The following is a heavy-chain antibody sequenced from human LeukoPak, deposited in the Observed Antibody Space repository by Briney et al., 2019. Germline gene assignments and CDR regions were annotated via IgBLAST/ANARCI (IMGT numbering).Heavy chain of an antibody. CDR2: ISRSSITI. CDR1: GSTFSSYS. Sequence: GGYLRLSCAASGSTFSSYSMIWVRQAPGKGLEWVSYISRSSITIHYADSVKGRFTISRENAKNLLYLQMNTLRVEDTAVYYCAREDIYDVHFDYWGQGTLVTVSS. D-gene: IGHD5/OR15-5a*01. V-gene: IGHV3-48*01. CDR3: AREDIYDVHFDY. J-gene: IGHJ4*02.